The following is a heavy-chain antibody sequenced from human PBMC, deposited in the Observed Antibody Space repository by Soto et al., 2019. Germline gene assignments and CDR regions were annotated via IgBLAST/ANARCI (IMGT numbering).Heavy chain of an antibody. CDR3: AKRRGQQLENWQFDV. CDR1: GFSFSDRA. J-gene: IGHJ2*01. V-gene: IGHV3-23*01. Sequence: EVQLLESGGGLVQPVGSLRLSCLASGFSFSDRAMAWVRQAPGKGLEWVSDISSDGGGTFYADSVKGRFTISRDNVKKTVHLQMNRLRDEETATYYFAKRRGQQLENWQFDVWGRGSLVSVAS. CDR2: ISSDGGGT. D-gene: IGHD1-1*01.